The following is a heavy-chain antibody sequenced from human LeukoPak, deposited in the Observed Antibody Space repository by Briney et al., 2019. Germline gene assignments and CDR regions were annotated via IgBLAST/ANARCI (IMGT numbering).Heavy chain of an antibody. CDR3: ARHWGIRSSWYFDY. Sequence: SETLSLTCTASGGSISGYYWSWIRQPPGRGLEWTGYIYYSGGTNYNPSLKSRVTISADTSKNQFSLKLSYVTAADTAVYYCARHWGIRSSWYFDYWGQGTLVTASS. D-gene: IGHD6-13*01. CDR2: IYYSGGT. CDR1: GGSISGYY. J-gene: IGHJ4*02. V-gene: IGHV4-59*08.